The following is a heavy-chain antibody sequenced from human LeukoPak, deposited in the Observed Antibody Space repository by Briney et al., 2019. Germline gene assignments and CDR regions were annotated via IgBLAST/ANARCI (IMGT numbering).Heavy chain of an antibody. CDR3: ARDGKAKNDY. V-gene: IGHV3-64*02. CDR2: MDDSGATI. D-gene: IGHD1-26*01. Sequence: GGSLRLSCAASGFTFSSYAMQWVRQAPDKRLEYVSGMDDSGATIYYADSVKGRFTMSRDNSRDTLYLQMGSLRPEDTAVYYCARDGKAKNDYWGQGTLVTVTT. J-gene: IGHJ4*02. CDR1: GFTFSSYA.